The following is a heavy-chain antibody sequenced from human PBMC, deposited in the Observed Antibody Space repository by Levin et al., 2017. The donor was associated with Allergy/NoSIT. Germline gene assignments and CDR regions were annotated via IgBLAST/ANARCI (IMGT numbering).Heavy chain of an antibody. CDR3: ARATTGPPVDY. J-gene: IGHJ4*02. Sequence: SETLSLTCAVYGGSFSGYYWSWIRQPPGKGLEWIGEINHSGSTNYNPSLKSRVTISVDTSKNQFSLKLSSVTAADTAVYYCARATTGPPVDYWGQGTLVTVSS. V-gene: IGHV4-34*01. D-gene: IGHD4-17*01. CDR2: INHSGST. CDR1: GGSFSGYY.